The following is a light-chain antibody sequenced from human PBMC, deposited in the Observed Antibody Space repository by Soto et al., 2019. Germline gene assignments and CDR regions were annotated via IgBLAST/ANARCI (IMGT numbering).Light chain of an antibody. CDR2: GNH. CDR3: ATWDGSFDVQV. V-gene: IGLV1-44*01. Sequence: QSVLTQPPSASGTPGQTITISFSAGSSNIGINTVSWYEHLPGTAHPPLIYGNHQRPSAVPDRFSGSKSGTSASLASSGLQSEDEAHDYCATWDGSFDVQVFGTGTKLTVL. CDR1: SSNIGINT. J-gene: IGLJ1*01.